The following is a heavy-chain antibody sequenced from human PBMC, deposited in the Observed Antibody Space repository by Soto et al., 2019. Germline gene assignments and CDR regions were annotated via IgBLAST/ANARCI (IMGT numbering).Heavy chain of an antibody. CDR3: ERDWGVYDSDIRTHIPHLDS. Sequence: EVQLVESGGGLVQPGGSLRLSCEASGFTFSSNGMNWVRQAPGKGLEWVSFISIGSSTLHYAESVRGRFTISRENAKKSLYLQMESLKDDDTALYSCERDWGVYDSDIRTHIPHLDSWGQGTLVTVSS. D-gene: IGHD3-22*01. CDR2: ISIGSSTL. CDR1: GFTFSSNG. V-gene: IGHV3-48*02. J-gene: IGHJ4*02.